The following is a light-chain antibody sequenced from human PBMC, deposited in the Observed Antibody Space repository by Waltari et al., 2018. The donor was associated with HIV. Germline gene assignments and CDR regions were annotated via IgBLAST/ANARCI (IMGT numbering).Light chain of an antibody. CDR3: QSYNNAPRT. CDR2: AGS. V-gene: IGKV1-27*01. J-gene: IGKJ2*01. Sequence: DIQMTQSPSSLSASVGDRDTMTCPANEDIRTYLAWFQHKPGKVPQLLIYAGSTLNSGVPIRFSGSGYGTEFTLTIDSLQPEDVATYYCQSYNNAPRTFGPGTKLEIK. CDR1: EDIRTY.